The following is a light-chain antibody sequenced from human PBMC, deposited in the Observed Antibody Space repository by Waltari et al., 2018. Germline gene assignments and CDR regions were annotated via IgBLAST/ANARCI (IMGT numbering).Light chain of an antibody. CDR2: LLS. Sequence: IVMSQSPRALTVTPGEPTPISCRSSQRPLHSNGYTYFDWYLQKPGQSPQLLIYLLSNRASGVPDRFSGSCSGTDFTLEISRVEAEDVRVYYCMQPLQSRTFGQGTKVEIK. J-gene: IGKJ1*01. CDR3: MQPLQSRT. CDR1: QRPLHSNGYTY. V-gene: IGKV2-28*01.